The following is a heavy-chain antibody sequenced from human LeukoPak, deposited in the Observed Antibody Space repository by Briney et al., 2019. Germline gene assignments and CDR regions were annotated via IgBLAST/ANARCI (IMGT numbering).Heavy chain of an antibody. J-gene: IGHJ6*03. V-gene: IGHV4-59*01. D-gene: IGHD4-11*01. CDR2: IHYSGST. CDR3: ARASVTYYYYYYMDV. CDR1: GGSITNYY. Sequence: PSETLSLTCTVSGGSITNYYWTWIRQPPGKGLEWIGYIHYSGSTNYNPSLKSRVTISVDTSKNQFSLKLSSVTAADTAVYYCARASVTYYYYYYMDVWGKGTTVTVSS.